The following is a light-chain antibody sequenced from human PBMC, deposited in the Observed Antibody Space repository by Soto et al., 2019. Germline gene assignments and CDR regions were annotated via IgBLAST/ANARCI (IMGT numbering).Light chain of an antibody. Sequence: QLVLTQPPSASGTPGQRVTISCSGSSSNIGRNTVNWYQQLPETAPKLLIYSNNQRPSGVPDRFSGSKSGTSASLASSGLRSEDEADYCCAAWDDSLKAVVFGGGTKVTVL. J-gene: IGLJ2*01. CDR2: SNN. CDR1: SSNIGRNT. V-gene: IGLV1-44*01. CDR3: AAWDDSLKAVV.